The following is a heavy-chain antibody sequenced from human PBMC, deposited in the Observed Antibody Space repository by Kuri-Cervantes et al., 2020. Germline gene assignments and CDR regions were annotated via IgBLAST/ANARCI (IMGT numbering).Heavy chain of an antibody. V-gene: IGHV3-23*01. Sequence: LSLTCAASGFTFSSYAMSWVRQAPGKGLEWVSAISGSGGSTYYADSVKGRFTISRDNSKSTLYLQMNSLRAEDTAVYYCARARWLVQDAFDIWGQGTMVTVSS. CDR1: GFTFSSYA. CDR2: ISGSGGST. D-gene: IGHD6-19*01. J-gene: IGHJ3*02. CDR3: ARARWLVQDAFDI.